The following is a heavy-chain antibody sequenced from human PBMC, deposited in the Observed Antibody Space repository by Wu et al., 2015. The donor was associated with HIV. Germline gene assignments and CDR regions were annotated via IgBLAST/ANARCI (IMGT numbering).Heavy chain of an antibody. CDR3: ARGDSSSWYDAFDI. Sequence: QVQLQQWGAGLLKPSETLSLTCAVYGGSFSGYYWSWIRQPPGKGLEWIGEINHSGSTNYNPSLKSRVTISVDTSKNQFSLKLSSVTAADTAVYYCARGDSSSWYDAFDIWGQGTMVTVSS. V-gene: IGHV4-34*01. CDR1: GGSFSGYY. J-gene: IGHJ3*02. D-gene: IGHD6-13*01. CDR2: INHSGST.